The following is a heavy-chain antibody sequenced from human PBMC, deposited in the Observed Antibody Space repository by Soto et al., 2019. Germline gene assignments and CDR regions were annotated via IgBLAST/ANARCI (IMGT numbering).Heavy chain of an antibody. J-gene: IGHJ6*02. CDR3: AKVSSSSGYYYYGMDV. V-gene: IGHV3-30*18. Sequence: GGSLRLSCAASGFTFSSYGMHWVRQAPGKGLEWVAVISYDGSNKYYADSVKGRFTISRDNSKNTLYLQMNSLRAEDTAVYYCAKVSSSSGYYYYGMDVWGQGTTVTVSS. D-gene: IGHD6-6*01. CDR2: ISYDGSNK. CDR1: GFTFSSYG.